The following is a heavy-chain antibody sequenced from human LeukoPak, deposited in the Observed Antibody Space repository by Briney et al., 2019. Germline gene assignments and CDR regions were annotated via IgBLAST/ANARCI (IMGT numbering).Heavy chain of an antibody. CDR1: GGSIRSSYYY. V-gene: IGHV4-39*01. D-gene: IGHD1-7*01. CDR2: IYDSGST. J-gene: IGHJ6*02. Sequence: SETLSLTCTVSGGSIRSSYYYWGWIRQPPGKGLEWIGSIYDSGSTYYNPSLKSRVTISVDTSKNQFSLKLSSVTAADTAVYYCARGGRITGTTRYYYYGMDVWGQGTTVTVSS. CDR3: ARGGRITGTTRYYYYGMDV.